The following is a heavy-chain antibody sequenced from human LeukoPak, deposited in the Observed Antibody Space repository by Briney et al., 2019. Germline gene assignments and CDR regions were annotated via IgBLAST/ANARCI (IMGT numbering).Heavy chain of an antibody. CDR3: SKAYSSSVACSCFDV. V-gene: IGHV3-9*01. CDR1: GFTFDDYA. Sequence: PGGSLRLSCAASGFTFDDYAMHWVRQDPGKGLEWVSGISWNSHNIHYADSVEGRFTFSRDNTRTSRHLKINSLRPEDTALYYVSKAYSSSVACSCFDVWGQGTLVTVSS. D-gene: IGHD2-2*01. J-gene: IGHJ4*02. CDR2: ISWNSHNI.